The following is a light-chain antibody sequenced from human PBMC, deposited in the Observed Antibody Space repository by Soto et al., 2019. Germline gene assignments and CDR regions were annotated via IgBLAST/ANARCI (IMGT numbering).Light chain of an antibody. V-gene: IGKV3D-7*01. CDR3: QESFYAPPT. CDR1: QSVSSSY. Sequence: PGERVTLSCRASQSVSSSYLTWYQQKPGQAPRLLIYGASTRATGIPARFSGSGSGTDFTLTISSLQPEDFATYYCQESFYAPPTFGQGTKVEIK. J-gene: IGKJ1*01. CDR2: GAS.